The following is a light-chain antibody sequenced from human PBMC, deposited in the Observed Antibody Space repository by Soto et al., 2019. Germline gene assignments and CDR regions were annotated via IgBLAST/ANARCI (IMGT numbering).Light chain of an antibody. CDR2: DAS. J-gene: IGKJ4*01. CDR1: QSVSTF. Sequence: EIVLTQSPATLSVYKGERATLSCRASQSVSTFLAWYQHKPGQAPRLLIYDASNRATGIPDRFRGSGSGTDFTLTISSLEPEDFAVYYCQQRSNWPLTFGGGTKVDIK. V-gene: IGKV3-11*01. CDR3: QQRSNWPLT.